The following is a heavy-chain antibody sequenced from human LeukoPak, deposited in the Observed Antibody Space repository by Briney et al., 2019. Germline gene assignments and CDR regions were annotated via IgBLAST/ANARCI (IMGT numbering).Heavy chain of an antibody. D-gene: IGHD3/OR15-3a*01. J-gene: IGHJ4*02. V-gene: IGHV4-39*01. Sequence: SETLSLTCTVSGVSISSSNSYWGWIRQPPGTGLEWIGSIYYSGNTYYNASLKSQVSISIDTSKNQFSLKLTSVTAADTAVYYCARQTGSGLFILPGGQGTLVTVSS. CDR2: IYYSGNT. CDR3: ARQTGSGLFILP. CDR1: GVSISSSNSY.